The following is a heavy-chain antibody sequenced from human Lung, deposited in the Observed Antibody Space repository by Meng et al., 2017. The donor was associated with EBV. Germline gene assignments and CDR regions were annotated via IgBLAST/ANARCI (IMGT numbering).Heavy chain of an antibody. CDR2: TYYRSKWYT. CDR1: GDSVSSTSVT. Sequence: QLQQSGPXLVKPXXXLSLSCAXSGDSVSSTSVTWNWIRQSPSGGLEWLGRTYYRSKWYTDYALSLKSRVTINADTSKNHFSLQLNSVTPEDTAVYYCARDERSWYYFDYWGQGTPVSVSS. V-gene: IGHV6-1*01. J-gene: IGHJ4*02. CDR3: ARDERSWYYFDY. D-gene: IGHD6-13*01.